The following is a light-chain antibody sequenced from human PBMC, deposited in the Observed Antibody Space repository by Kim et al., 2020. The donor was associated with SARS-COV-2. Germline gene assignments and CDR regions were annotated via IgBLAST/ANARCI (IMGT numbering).Light chain of an antibody. J-gene: IGKJ2*01. CDR2: RAT. CDR1: RSVSRW. V-gene: IGKV1-5*03. Sequence: AAVGDMVPITCRASRSVSRWLAWYQQKAGKAPTLLIYRATTLFSGVPSRFSGSGSGTEFTLTITSLQPEDFATYYCQQYNSYIDYTFGQGTKLEIK. CDR3: QQYNSYIDYT.